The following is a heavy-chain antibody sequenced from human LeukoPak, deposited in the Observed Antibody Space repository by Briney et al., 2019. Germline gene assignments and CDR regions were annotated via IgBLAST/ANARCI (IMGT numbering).Heavy chain of an antibody. CDR1: GGSFSGYY. CDR3: ARDTRSGYYDY. Sequence: SETLSLTCDVYGGSFSGYYWSWIRQPPGKGLEWIGEINHSGSTSYNPSLKSRVTISVDTSKNHFSLKLSSVTAADTAVYYCARDTRSGYYDYWGQGTLVTVSS. D-gene: IGHD3-3*01. J-gene: IGHJ4*02. CDR2: INHSGST. V-gene: IGHV4-34*01.